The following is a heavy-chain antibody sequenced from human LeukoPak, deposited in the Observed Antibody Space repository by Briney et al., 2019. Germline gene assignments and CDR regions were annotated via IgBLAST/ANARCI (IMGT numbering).Heavy chain of an antibody. CDR2: IAYDGSNI. J-gene: IGHJ5*02. CDR1: GFSFSSYA. Sequence: GGSLRLSCAASGFSFSSYAMHWVRQAPGKGLEWVAVIAYDGSNIYYADSVKGRFTISRDNAKKSLYLQMNSLRAEDTAVYYCARDSEVVVGGSSWFDPWGQGTLVTVSS. D-gene: IGHD2-15*01. CDR3: ARDSEVVVGGSSWFDP. V-gene: IGHV3-30*04.